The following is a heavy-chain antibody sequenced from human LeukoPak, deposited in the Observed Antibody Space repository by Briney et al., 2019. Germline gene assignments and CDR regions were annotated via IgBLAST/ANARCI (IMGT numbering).Heavy chain of an antibody. D-gene: IGHD3-3*01. CDR3: ARDSDYDFWSPHGMDV. V-gene: IGHV3-33*01. Sequence: PGGSLRLSCAASGFTFGSYGMHWVRQAPGKGLEWVAVIWHDGSNKIYADSVKGRFTISRDNAKNSLYLQMNSLRAEDTAVYYCARDSDYDFWSPHGMDVWGQGTTVTVSS. CDR2: IWHDGSNK. J-gene: IGHJ6*02. CDR1: GFTFGSYG.